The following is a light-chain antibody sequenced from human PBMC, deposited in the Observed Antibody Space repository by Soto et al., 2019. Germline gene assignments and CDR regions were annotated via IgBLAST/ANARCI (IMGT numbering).Light chain of an antibody. J-gene: IGLJ3*02. CDR2: LEGSGSY. Sequence: QSVLTQSSSASASLGSSVKLTCTLSSGHSSYIIAWHQQQPGKAPRYLMKLEGSGSYNKGSGVPDRFSGSSSGADRYLTIANRQSEDEAEYYCETWDSNNWVFGGGTQLTVL. CDR3: ETWDSNNWV. CDR1: SGHSSYI. V-gene: IGLV4-60*03.